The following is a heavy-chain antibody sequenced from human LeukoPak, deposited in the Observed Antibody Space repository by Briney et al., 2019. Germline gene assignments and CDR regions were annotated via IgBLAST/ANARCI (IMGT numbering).Heavy chain of an antibody. CDR2: IHYSGGT. D-gene: IGHD3-10*01. CDR3: ARDPLWFGEKNGMDV. V-gene: IGHV4-39*07. CDR1: GGSVSNSSYY. J-gene: IGHJ6*02. Sequence: SETLSLTCTVSGGSVSNSSYYWGWIRQPPGKGLEWISIIHYSGGTFYNPSLKSRVTTSVDTSKNQFSLKLTSVTAADTAVYYCARDPLWFGEKNGMDVWGQGTTVTVSS.